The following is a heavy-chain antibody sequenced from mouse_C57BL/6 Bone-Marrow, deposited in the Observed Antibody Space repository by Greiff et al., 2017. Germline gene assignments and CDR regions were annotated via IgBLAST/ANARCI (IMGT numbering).Heavy chain of an antibody. CDR3: ARATTVPLYYAMDY. CDR2: INPNNGGT. V-gene: IGHV1-26*01. CDR1: GYTFTDYY. Sequence: EVQLQQSGPELVKPGASVKISCKASGYTFTDYYMNWVKQSHGKSLEWIGDINPNNGGTSYNQKFKGKATLTVEKSSSTAYMERRSLTSDDSAVYYCARATTVPLYYAMDYWGQGTSVTVSS. J-gene: IGHJ4*01. D-gene: IGHD1-1*01.